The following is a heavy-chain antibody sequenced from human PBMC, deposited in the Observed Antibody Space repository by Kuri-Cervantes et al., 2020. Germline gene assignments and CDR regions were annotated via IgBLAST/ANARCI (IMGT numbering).Heavy chain of an antibody. V-gene: IGHV4-59*08. Sequence: SETLSLTCTVSGGSISSYYWSWIRQPPGKGLEWIGYIYYSGSTNYNPSLKGRVTISVDTSKNQFSLKLTSVTAADTAVYYCARVPGYSSSWYGPWFDPWGQGTLVTVSS. J-gene: IGHJ5*02. CDR3: ARVPGYSSSWYGPWFDP. CDR2: IYYSGST. CDR1: GGSISSYY. D-gene: IGHD6-13*01.